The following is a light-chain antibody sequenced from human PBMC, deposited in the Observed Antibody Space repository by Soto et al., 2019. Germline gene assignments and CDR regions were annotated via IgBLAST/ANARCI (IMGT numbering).Light chain of an antibody. CDR3: SSYTTSSPLGV. J-gene: IGLJ1*01. CDR1: SSDVGGYEY. CDR2: DVS. Sequence: QSVPTQPASVSGSPGQSITISCTGTSSDVGGYEYVSWYQQHPGKAPKRIIYDVSDRPSGVSNRFSGSKSGNTASLAISGLQAEDEADYYCSSYTTSSPLGVFGTGTKVTVL. V-gene: IGLV2-14*03.